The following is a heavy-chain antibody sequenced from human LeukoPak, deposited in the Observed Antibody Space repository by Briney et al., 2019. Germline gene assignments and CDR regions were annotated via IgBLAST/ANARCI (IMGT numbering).Heavy chain of an antibody. CDR1: GYTFSSYD. CDR2: MSPNSGDT. D-gene: IGHD5-24*01. CDR3: ARGSRDGYNYGRFDY. Sequence: ASVKVSCKASGYTFSSYDINWVRQATGQGLEWMGWMSPNSGDTGYAQKFQGRVTMTRDTSTSTVYMELSSLRSEDTAVYYCARGSRDGYNYGRFDYWGQGTLVTVSS. V-gene: IGHV1-8*01. J-gene: IGHJ4*02.